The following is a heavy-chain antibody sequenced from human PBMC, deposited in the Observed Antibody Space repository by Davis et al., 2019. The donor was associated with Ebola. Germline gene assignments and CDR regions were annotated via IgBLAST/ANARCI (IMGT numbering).Heavy chain of an antibody. V-gene: IGHV3-11*01. Sequence: GGSLRLSCAASGFTFSDYYMSWIRQAPGKGLEWVSYITSSGSTIYYADSVKGRFTISRDNAKNSLYLQMNSLRAEDTAVYYCAKAGYSSSPLGIYYYYGMDVWGQGTTVTVSS. D-gene: IGHD6-6*01. CDR1: GFTFSDYY. CDR3: AKAGYSSSPLGIYYYYGMDV. J-gene: IGHJ6*02. CDR2: ITSSGSTI.